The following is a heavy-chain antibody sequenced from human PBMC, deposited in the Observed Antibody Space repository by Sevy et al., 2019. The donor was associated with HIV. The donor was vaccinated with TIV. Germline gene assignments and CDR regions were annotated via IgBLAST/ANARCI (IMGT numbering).Heavy chain of an antibody. CDR3: ARAIGTQVAGLYYFHY. CDR2: IYHSGYS. CDR1: GYSISSDYY. Sequence: SETLSLTCAVSGYSISSDYYWGWIRQPPGKGLEWIGSIYHSGYSYYNPSLKSRVTISVDTSKNQFSLKLSSGIAADTAVFYCARAIGTQVAGLYYFHYWGQGTLVTVSS. D-gene: IGHD6-19*01. V-gene: IGHV4-38-2*01. J-gene: IGHJ4*02.